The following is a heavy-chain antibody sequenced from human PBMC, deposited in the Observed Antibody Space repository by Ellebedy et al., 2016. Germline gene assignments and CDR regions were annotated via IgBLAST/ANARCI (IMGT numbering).Heavy chain of an antibody. CDR2: ISGSGGST. CDR3: ATQNSGTYSFYFDY. CDR1: GFTFSSYA. D-gene: IGHD1-26*01. Sequence: GESLKISCAASGFTFSSYAMSWVRQAPGKGLEWVSAISGSGGSTYYADSVKGRFTISRDNSKNTLYLQMNSLRAEDTAVYYCATQNSGTYSFYFDYWGQGTLVTVSS. J-gene: IGHJ4*02. V-gene: IGHV3-23*01.